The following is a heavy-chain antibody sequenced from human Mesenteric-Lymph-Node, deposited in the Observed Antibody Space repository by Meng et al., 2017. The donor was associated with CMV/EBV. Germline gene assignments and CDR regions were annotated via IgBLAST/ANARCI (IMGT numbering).Heavy chain of an antibody. D-gene: IGHD3-10*01. CDR1: GESIRGYD. V-gene: IGHV4-34*01. Sequence: SGESIRGYDWGWTRQPPGKGLEWIGEINHGGSTNYNPSLKSLVTISVDTSKNQFSLKLSSVSAADTAVYYCARGRRWFGEPNLDYWGQGTLVTVSS. J-gene: IGHJ4*02. CDR3: ARGRRWFGEPNLDY. CDR2: INHGGST.